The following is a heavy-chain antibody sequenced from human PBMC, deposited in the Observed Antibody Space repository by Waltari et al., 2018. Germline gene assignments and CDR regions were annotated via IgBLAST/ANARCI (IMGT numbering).Heavy chain of an antibody. CDR2: ISGSSGYI. J-gene: IGHJ4*02. D-gene: IGHD3-3*02. V-gene: IGHV3-21*01. CDR1: GFTFSTYS. CDR3: ATDAGILDLDH. Sequence: EVQLVESGGGLVKPGGSLRLSCAGSGFTFSTYSMNWVRQAPGRGREGVAAISGSSGYIHDEDSVKGRFTISRDNAKNSLYLQMNSLRAEDTAVYYCATDAGILDLDHWGQGTQVTVSS.